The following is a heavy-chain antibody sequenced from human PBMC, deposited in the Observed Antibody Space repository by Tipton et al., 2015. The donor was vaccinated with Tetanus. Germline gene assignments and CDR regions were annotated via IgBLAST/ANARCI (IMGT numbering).Heavy chain of an antibody. CDR3: ARRGGSGYCSNGVCYVGAFDI. CDR1: GDSISSSEYY. D-gene: IGHD2-8*01. CDR2: IHYSGST. V-gene: IGHV4-61*05. J-gene: IGHJ3*02. Sequence: TLSLTCTVSGDSISSSEYYWGWIRQPPGKGLEWIGYIHYSGSTNYNPSLKSRVTMSVDTSKNQFSLKLSSVTAADTAVYYCARRGGSGYCSNGVCYVGAFDIWGQGTIVTVSS.